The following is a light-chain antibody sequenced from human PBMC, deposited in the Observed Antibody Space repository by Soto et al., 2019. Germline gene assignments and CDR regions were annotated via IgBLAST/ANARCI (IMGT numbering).Light chain of an antibody. CDR2: DVS. J-gene: IGLJ2*01. CDR3: NSFAGSAHVV. CDR1: SSDVGAYNY. V-gene: IGLV2-8*01. Sequence: QSALAQPPSASGSPGQSVTISCTGTSSDVGAYNYVSWYQQHPGKAPKLIIYDVSQRPSGVPDRYSGSKSGNPASLTVSGLQAEDEAVYYCNSFAGSAHVVFGGGTKLTVL.